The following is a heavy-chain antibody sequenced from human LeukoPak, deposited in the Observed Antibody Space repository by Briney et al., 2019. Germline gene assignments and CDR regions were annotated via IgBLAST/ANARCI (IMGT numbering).Heavy chain of an antibody. Sequence: SSETLSLTCAVSGGSISSGSYYWSWIRQPAGKGLEWIGRIYTSGSTNYNPSLKSRVTISVDTSKNQFSLKLSSVTAADTAVYYCASGLRYFDLYYWGQGTLVTVSS. CDR2: IYTSGST. CDR1: GGSISSGSYY. CDR3: ASGLRYFDLYY. V-gene: IGHV4-61*02. J-gene: IGHJ4*02. D-gene: IGHD3-9*01.